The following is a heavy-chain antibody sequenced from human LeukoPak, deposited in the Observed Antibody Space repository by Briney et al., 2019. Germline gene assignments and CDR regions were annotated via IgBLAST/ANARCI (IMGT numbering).Heavy chain of an antibody. Sequence: GGSLRLSCAASGFTFSGYEMNWVRQAPGKGLEWVSYISSSGSTIYYADSVKGRFTISRDNAKNSLYLQMNSLRAEDTALYYCTKGPSGIAVAGSPKYFQHWGQGTLVTVSS. CDR3: TKGPSGIAVAGSPKYFQH. V-gene: IGHV3-48*03. CDR1: GFTFSGYE. CDR2: ISSSGSTI. D-gene: IGHD6-19*01. J-gene: IGHJ1*01.